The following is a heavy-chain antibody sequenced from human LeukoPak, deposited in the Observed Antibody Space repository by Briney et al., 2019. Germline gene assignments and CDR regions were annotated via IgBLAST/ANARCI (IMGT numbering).Heavy chain of an antibody. Sequence: GGSLRLSCAASGFTFSSYGMHWVRQAPGKGLEWVAFIRYDGSNKYYADSVKGRFTISRDNSKNTLYLQMNSLRAEDTAVYYCAKDGRSAAGFTYYFDYWRQGTLVTVSS. CDR1: GFTFSSYG. D-gene: IGHD6-13*01. J-gene: IGHJ4*02. CDR3: AKDGRSAAGFTYYFDY. V-gene: IGHV3-30*02. CDR2: IRYDGSNK.